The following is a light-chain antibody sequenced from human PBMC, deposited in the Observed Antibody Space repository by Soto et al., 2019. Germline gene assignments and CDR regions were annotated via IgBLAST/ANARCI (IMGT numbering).Light chain of an antibody. CDR2: GVS. CDR3: QQYDRIPGFT. V-gene: IGKV3-20*01. CDR1: QSFRSNY. Sequence: EIVLTQSPGTLSLSPGERATLSCRASQSFRSNYLAWYQQRPGQAPRLLIYGVSSRASGIPDRFSGSVSGTDFTLTISRLEPEDSAAYYCQQYDRIPGFTFGGGTKVEI. J-gene: IGKJ4*01.